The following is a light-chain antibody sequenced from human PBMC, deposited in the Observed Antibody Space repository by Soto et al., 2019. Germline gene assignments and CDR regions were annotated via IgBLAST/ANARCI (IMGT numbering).Light chain of an antibody. CDR1: QSVSSRS. CDR2: GAS. V-gene: IGKV3-20*01. J-gene: IGKJ1*01. CDR3: QQYGSSPT. Sequence: EIVLTQSPGTLSLSPGERATLSCRASQSVSSRSLAWYQQKPGQAPRLLITGASSRATGIPDRFSGSGSGTDFTLTISRLEPEDFAVYYCQQYGSSPTFGQGTKVDIK.